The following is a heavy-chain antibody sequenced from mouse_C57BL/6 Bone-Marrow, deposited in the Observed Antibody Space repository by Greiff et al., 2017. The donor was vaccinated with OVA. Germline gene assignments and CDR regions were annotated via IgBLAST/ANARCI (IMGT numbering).Heavy chain of an antibody. CDR1: GYTFTAYN. J-gene: IGHJ3*01. CDR2: ITPNNGGT. CDR3: AREGYGGFAD. V-gene: IGHV1-18*01. Sequence: VQLQQSGPELVKPGASVKIPCKASGYTFTAYNLDWVKQSHGKSLEWIGDITPNNGGTIYHQQFKGKATLTVDKSSSTADMELRSLTSEDTAVYYCAREGYGGFADWGQGTLVTVSA. D-gene: IGHD2-2*01.